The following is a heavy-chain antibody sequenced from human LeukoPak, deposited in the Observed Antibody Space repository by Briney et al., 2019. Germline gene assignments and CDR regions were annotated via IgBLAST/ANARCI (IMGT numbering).Heavy chain of an antibody. V-gene: IGHV3-23*01. Sequence: GGSLRLSCAASGFTFSSYAMSWVRQAPGKGLECVSAISGSGGSTYYADSVKGRFTISRDNSKNTLYLQMNSLRAEDTAVYYCASSIPPFFDAFDIWGQGTMVTVSS. D-gene: IGHD2-2*01. CDR1: GFTFSSYA. CDR3: ASSIPPFFDAFDI. CDR2: ISGSGGST. J-gene: IGHJ3*02.